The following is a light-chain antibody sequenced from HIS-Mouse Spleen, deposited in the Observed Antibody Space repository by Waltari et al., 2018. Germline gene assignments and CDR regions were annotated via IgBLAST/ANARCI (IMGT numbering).Light chain of an antibody. CDR1: SSDVGGYNY. V-gene: IGLV2-8*01. J-gene: IGLJ2*01. Sequence: QSALTQPPSASGSPGQSVTISCTVTSSDVGGYNYVSWYQQHPGKAPKLMIYDVSKRPSGVPDRSSGSKSGNTASLTVSGLQAEDEADYYGSSYAGSNNLVFGGGTKLTVL. CDR2: DVS. CDR3: SSYAGSNNLV.